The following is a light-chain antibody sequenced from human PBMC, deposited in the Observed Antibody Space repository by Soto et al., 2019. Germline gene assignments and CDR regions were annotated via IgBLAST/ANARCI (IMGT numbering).Light chain of an antibody. CDR2: AAS. CDR3: QQGNSIPLT. V-gene: IGKV1-12*01. J-gene: IGKJ4*01. CDR1: HAIGSW. Sequence: DIQMTQSPSSLSASVGDTVTITCRASHAIGSWLAWYQHKPGKAPKLLIYAASSLQSGVPSRFSGSVSGTYFTLTISSLQPEDFATYYCQQGNSIPLTFGGGTKVEIK.